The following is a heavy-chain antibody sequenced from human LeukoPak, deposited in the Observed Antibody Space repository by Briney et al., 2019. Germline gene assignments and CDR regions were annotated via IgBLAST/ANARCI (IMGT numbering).Heavy chain of an antibody. J-gene: IGHJ4*02. Sequence: SQTLSLTCTVSGGSISSGGYYWSWMRQHPGKGLEWIGYIYYSGSTYYNPSLKSRVTISVDTSKNQFSLKLSSVTAADTAVYYCARVLVSGYDSGSEPYYFDYWGQGTLVTVSS. D-gene: IGHD5-12*01. CDR3: ARVLVSGYDSGSEPYYFDY. V-gene: IGHV4-31*03. CDR2: IYYSGST. CDR1: GGSISSGGYY.